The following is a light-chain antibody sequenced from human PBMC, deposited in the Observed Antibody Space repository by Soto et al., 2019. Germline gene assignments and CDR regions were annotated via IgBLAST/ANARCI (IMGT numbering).Light chain of an antibody. J-gene: IGLJ1*01. Sequence: QSLLTQPASVSGSPGQSITIACTGTSSDIGGYNFVSWYQQHPGKAPKLLIYDVGNRPSGVSNRFSGSKSGNTASLTISGLQAEDEAHYYCNSYRTVSTYVFGTGTKVTVL. CDR1: SSDIGGYNF. CDR2: DVG. CDR3: NSYRTVSTYV. V-gene: IGLV2-14*01.